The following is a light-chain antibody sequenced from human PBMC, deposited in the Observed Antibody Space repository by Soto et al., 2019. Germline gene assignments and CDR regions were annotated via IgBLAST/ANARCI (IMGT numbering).Light chain of an antibody. Sequence: DIQMTQSPSSVSASVGDRVTFTCRASQGISSWLAWYQQKPGKAPKLLIYDASTLKSGVPSRFSGSGSGTEFSLTISNLQPEDFATYYCQHLNSYPLTFGGGTKVEIK. J-gene: IGKJ4*01. CDR2: DAS. V-gene: IGKV1D-12*01. CDR1: QGISSW. CDR3: QHLNSYPLT.